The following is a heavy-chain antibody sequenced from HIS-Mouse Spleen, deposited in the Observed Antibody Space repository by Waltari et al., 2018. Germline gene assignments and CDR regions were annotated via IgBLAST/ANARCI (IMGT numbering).Heavy chain of an antibody. CDR3: ARGPVTGDLTYFDL. Sequence: EVQLVESGGGLVQPGGSLRLSCAASGFTFSSYAMPWVRQATGKGLEWVSAIGTAGDTYYPGSVKGRFTISRENAKNSLYLQMNSLRAGDTAVYYCARGPVTGDLTYFDLWGRGTLVTVSS. J-gene: IGHJ2*01. CDR1: GFTFSSYA. D-gene: IGHD7-27*01. CDR2: IGTAGDT. V-gene: IGHV3-13*01.